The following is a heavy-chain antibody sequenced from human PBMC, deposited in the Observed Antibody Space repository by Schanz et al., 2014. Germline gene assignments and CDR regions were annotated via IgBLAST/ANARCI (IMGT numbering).Heavy chain of an antibody. Sequence: EVQLLESGGGLVQPGGSLRLSCLASGFAFSSYGMNWLRQAPGKGLEWVSVIGGSGGSTYYADSVKGRFTISRDNSKNTLYLQMNSLRAEDTAVYYCAKGRFGELRAFDIWGQGTMVTVSS. D-gene: IGHD3-10*01. CDR3: AKGRFGELRAFDI. CDR1: GFAFSSYG. V-gene: IGHV3-23*01. J-gene: IGHJ3*02. CDR2: IGGSGGST.